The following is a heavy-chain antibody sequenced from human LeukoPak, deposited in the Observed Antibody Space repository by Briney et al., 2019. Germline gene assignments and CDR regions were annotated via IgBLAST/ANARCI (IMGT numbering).Heavy chain of an antibody. V-gene: IGHV4-34*01. CDR3: ARRRRGGMWTGYWFDP. J-gene: IGHJ5*02. D-gene: IGHD3/OR15-3a*01. Sequence: PSQTLSLTCAVYGGSFSGYYWSWIRQPPGKGLEWIGEINHSGSTNYNPSLKSRVTISVDTSKNQFSLKLSSVTAPDTAVYYCARRRRGGMWTGYWFDPWGQGTLVPVSS. CDR2: INHSGST. CDR1: GGSFSGYY.